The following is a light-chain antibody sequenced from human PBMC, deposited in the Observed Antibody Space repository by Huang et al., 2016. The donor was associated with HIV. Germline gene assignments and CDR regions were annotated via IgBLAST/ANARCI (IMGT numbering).Light chain of an antibody. Sequence: EIVMTQSPATLSVSPGERATLSCRASQNIGGSLAWYQKKPGQAPRLLIYEASTRATGIPARFSGSESGTEFTLTIRSLQSEDFAVYYCQQYNDWSAVTFGGGTKVEI. CDR3: QQYNDWSAVT. CDR1: QNIGGS. V-gene: IGKV3-15*01. J-gene: IGKJ4*01. CDR2: EAS.